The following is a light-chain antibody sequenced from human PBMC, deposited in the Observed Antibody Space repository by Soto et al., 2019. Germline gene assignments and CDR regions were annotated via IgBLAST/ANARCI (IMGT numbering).Light chain of an antibody. CDR3: QQTYTTPWT. CDR1: QSISGF. V-gene: IGKV1-39*01. CDR2: AAS. Sequence: DIQMTQSPSALSSSVGDRVTITCRASQSISGFLNWYQQKPGKAPKNLIYAASSLQTGVPSTFSGSGSGTDFTLTISSLQPEDFATYYCQQTYTTPWTSGQGTKVDIK. J-gene: IGKJ1*01.